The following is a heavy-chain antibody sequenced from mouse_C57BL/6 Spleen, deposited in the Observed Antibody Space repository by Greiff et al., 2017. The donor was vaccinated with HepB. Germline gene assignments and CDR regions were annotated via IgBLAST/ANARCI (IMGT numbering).Heavy chain of an antibody. Sequence: EVQLVESGEGLVKPGGSLKLSCAASGFTFSSYAMSWVRQTPEKRLEWVAYISSGGDYIYYADTVKGRFTISRDNARNTLYLQMSSLKSEDTAMYYCTRDPLSYDYDDYYAMDYWGQGTSVTVSS. CDR3: TRDPLSYDYDDYYAMDY. V-gene: IGHV5-9-1*02. CDR2: ISSGGDYI. CDR1: GFTFSSYA. D-gene: IGHD2-4*01. J-gene: IGHJ4*01.